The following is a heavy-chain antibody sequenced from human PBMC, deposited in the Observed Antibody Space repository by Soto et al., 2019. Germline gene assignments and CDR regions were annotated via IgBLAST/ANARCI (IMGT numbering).Heavy chain of an antibody. J-gene: IGHJ4*02. D-gene: IGHD3-3*02. CDR3: AKDRTSHFWSAYFDS. CDR2: ISYDGNDE. Sequence: QVQLVESGGGVVQPGRSLRLSCAASGFTFSSYAMHWVRQAPGKGLEWVAVISYDGNDESYTDSVKGRFTISRDTSKNTLYLQMNSLRPEDTAVYYCAKDRTSHFWSAYFDSWGQGTLIAVSS. V-gene: IGHV3-30-3*01. CDR1: GFTFSSYA.